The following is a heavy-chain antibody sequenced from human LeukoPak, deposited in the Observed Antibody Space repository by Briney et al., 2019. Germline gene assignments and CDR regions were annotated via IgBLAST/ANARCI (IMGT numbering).Heavy chain of an antibody. CDR2: IYPGDSDT. CDR3: ARLARHSSGWYEGGWFDP. V-gene: IGHV5-51*01. D-gene: IGHD6-19*01. J-gene: IGHJ5*02. CDR1: GYSFTSYW. Sequence: GVSLKISCQGSGYSFTSYWIGWVRQMSGKGLECMGIIYPGDSDTRYSPSFQGQVTISADKSISTAYLQWSSLKASDTAMYCARLARHSSGWYEGGWFDPWGQGTLVTVSS.